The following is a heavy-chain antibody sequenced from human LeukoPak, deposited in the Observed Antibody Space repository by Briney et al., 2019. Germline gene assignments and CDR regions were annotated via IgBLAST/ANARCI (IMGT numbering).Heavy chain of an antibody. V-gene: IGHV1-18*01. J-gene: IGHJ4*02. Sequence: ASVKVSCKASGYTFTNHGISWVRQAPGQGLEWMGWISVKDGHTDYAQNYQGRVTMTTDTSTSTAYMELRSLRSDDTALYYCARESYYDFWSGFRDYWGQGTLATVSS. D-gene: IGHD3-3*01. CDR3: ARESYYDFWSGFRDY. CDR2: ISVKDGHT. CDR1: GYTFTNHG.